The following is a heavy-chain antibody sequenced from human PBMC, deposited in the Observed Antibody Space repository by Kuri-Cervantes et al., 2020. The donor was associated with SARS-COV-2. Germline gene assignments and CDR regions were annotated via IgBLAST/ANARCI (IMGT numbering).Heavy chain of an antibody. CDR1: GYTFTGYY. J-gene: IGHJ4*02. D-gene: IGHD6-19*01. V-gene: IGHV1-2*02. CDR3: ASRPYSSGWYEGIDY. Sequence: ASVKVSCRASGYTFTGYYMHWVRQAPGQGLEWMGWINPNSGGTNYAQKFQGRVTMTRDTSISTAYMELSRLRSDDTAVYYCASRPYSSGWYEGIDYWGQGTLVTVSS. CDR2: INPNSGGT.